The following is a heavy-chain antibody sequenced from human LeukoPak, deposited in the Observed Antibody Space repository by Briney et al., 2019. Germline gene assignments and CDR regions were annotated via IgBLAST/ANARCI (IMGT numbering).Heavy chain of an antibody. CDR1: GYTFTSYA. CDR3: ARGPGYSSSWYTPPHKYYYYYMDV. V-gene: IGHV1-69*05. Sequence: ASVKVSCKASGYTFTSYAISWVRQAPGQGLEWMGGIIPIFGTANYAQKFQGRVTITTDESTSTAYMELSSLRSEDTAVYYCARGPGYSSSWYTPPHKYYYYYMDVWGKGTTVTVSS. CDR2: IIPIFGTA. J-gene: IGHJ6*03. D-gene: IGHD6-13*01.